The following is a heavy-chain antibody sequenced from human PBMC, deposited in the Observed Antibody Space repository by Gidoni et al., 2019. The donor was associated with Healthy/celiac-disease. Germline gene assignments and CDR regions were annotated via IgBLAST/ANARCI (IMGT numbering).Heavy chain of an antibody. D-gene: IGHD6-13*01. CDR1: GGSISSSSYY. V-gene: IGHV4-39*01. CDR2: IYYSGST. Sequence: QLQLQESGPGLVKPSETLSFTCTVSGGSISSSSYYWGWIRQPPGKGLEWIGSIYYSGSTYYNPSLKSRVTISVDTSKNQFSLKLSSVTAADTAVYYCARRLPAAGMRGDAFDIWGQGTMVTVSS. J-gene: IGHJ3*02. CDR3: ARRLPAAGMRGDAFDI.